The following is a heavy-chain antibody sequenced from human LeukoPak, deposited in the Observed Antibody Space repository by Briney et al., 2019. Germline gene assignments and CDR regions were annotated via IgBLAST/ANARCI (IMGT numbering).Heavy chain of an antibody. Sequence: GGSLRLSCAASGFTFNNYAMSWVRQAPGRGLEWVSAISSGGDYTNSADSVKGRFTISRDNAKNSLYLQMNSLRDEDTAVYYCTRGTWGGDWGQGTLVTVSS. J-gene: IGHJ4*02. CDR2: ISSGGDYT. D-gene: IGHD3-16*01. CDR1: GFTFNNYA. CDR3: TRGTWGGD. V-gene: IGHV3-21*01.